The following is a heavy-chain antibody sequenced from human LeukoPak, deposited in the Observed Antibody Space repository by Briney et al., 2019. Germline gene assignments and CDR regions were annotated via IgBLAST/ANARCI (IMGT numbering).Heavy chain of an antibody. CDR1: GFTFGSYS. CDR2: ISSSSTI. J-gene: IGHJ1*01. CDR3: ASKAGNSGSYEYQH. D-gene: IGHD1-26*01. V-gene: IGHV3-48*02. Sequence: GGSLRLSCVASGFTFGSYSMNWVRQAPGKGLEWVSYISSSSTIYYADSVKGRFTISRDNAKNSLYLQMNSLRDEDTAVYYCASKAGNSGSYEYQHWGQGTLVTVSS.